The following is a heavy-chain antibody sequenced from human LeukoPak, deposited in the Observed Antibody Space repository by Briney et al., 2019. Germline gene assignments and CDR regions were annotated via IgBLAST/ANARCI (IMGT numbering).Heavy chain of an antibody. CDR1: GFTFSSYA. D-gene: IGHD6-19*01. Sequence: GGSLRLSCAASGFTFSSYAMSWVRQAPGKGLEWVSAISGSGGSTYYADSVKGRFTISRDNSKNTLYLQMNSLRAEDTAVYYCATADSSGWYFYFQHWGQGTLVTVSS. V-gene: IGHV3-23*01. CDR2: ISGSGGST. J-gene: IGHJ1*01. CDR3: ATADSSGWYFYFQH.